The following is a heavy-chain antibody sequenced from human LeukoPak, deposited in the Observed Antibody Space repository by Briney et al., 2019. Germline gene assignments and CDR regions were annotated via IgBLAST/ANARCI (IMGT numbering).Heavy chain of an antibody. J-gene: IGHJ3*02. CDR3: AREGAGGFLVVPGDAFDI. D-gene: IGHD2-2*01. CDR2: INRNSGGT. V-gene: IGHV1-2*02. Sequence: GASVKVSCKASGYTFTGYYMHWVRQAPGQGLEWMGLINRNSGGTNYAQKFQGRVTMTRDTSISTAYMELSRLRSDDTAVYYCAREGAGGFLVVPGDAFDIWGQGTMVTVSS. CDR1: GYTFTGYY.